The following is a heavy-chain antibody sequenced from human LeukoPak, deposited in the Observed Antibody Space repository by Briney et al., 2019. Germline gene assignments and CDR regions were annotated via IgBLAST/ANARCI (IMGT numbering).Heavy chain of an antibody. V-gene: IGHV3-20*04. Sequence: PGGSLRLSCAASGFTFDDYGMNWVRQAPGKGLEWVSGINWNGGSTGYADFVKGRFTISRDNAKNSLYLQMNSLRAEDTALYYCARGGGSSGYYPFDYWGQGTLVTVSS. CDR3: ARGGGSSGYYPFDY. D-gene: IGHD3-22*01. CDR2: INWNGGST. J-gene: IGHJ4*02. CDR1: GFTFDDYG.